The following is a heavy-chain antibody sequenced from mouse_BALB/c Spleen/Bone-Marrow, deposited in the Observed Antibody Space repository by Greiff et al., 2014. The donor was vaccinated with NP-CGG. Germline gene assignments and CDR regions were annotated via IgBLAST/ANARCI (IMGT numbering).Heavy chain of an antibody. D-gene: IGHD4-1*01. CDR2: IYPSDSYT. J-gene: IGHJ4*01. Sequence: QVQLKQSGAELVRPGASVKLSCKASGYTFTSYWINWVKQRPGQGLEWIGNIYPSDSYTNYNQKFKDKATLTVDKSSSKAYMQLSSPTSEDSAVYYCTRRLTGSYAMDYWGQGTSVTVSS. CDR3: TRRLTGSYAMDY. V-gene: IGHV1-69*02. CDR1: GYTFTSYW.